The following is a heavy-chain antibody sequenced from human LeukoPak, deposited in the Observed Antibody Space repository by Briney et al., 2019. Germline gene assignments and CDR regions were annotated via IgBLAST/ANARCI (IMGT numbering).Heavy chain of an antibody. CDR1: GFTFSSYS. V-gene: IGHV3-48*02. Sequence: PGGSLGLSCAASGFTFSSYSMNWVRQAPGKGLEWVSYISSSSSTIYYADSVKGRFTISRDNAKNSLYLQMNSLRDEDTAVYYCARDSTVTTSPYFDYWGQGTLVTVSS. CDR2: ISSSSSTI. D-gene: IGHD4-17*01. CDR3: ARDSTVTTSPYFDY. J-gene: IGHJ4*02.